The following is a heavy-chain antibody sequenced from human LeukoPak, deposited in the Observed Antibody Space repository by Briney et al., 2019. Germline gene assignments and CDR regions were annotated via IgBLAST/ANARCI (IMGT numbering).Heavy chain of an antibody. V-gene: IGHV4-39*01. J-gene: IGHJ4*02. CDR2: IYYSGST. Sequence: PSETLSLTCSVSGGSISSGYYYWGWIRQPPGKGLEWIGSIYYSGSTFYNPSLKSRVTVSVDTSKNQFSLNVNSVTAADTAVYYCARLVVSTGRFDYWGQGTLVTVSS. CDR1: GGSISSGYYY. CDR3: ARLVVSTGRFDY. D-gene: IGHD5/OR15-5a*01.